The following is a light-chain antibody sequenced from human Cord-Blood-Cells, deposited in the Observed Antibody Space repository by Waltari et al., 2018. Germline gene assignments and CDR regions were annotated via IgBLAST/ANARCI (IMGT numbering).Light chain of an antibody. CDR3: QQSYSTPRT. V-gene: IGKV1-39*01. CDR2: AAS. J-gene: IGKJ3*01. Sequence: DIQMTQSPSSLSASVGDRVTITCRASQSISSYLNWYQQKPVKAPKLLIYAASSLQSGVPSRFSGSGSRTDFTLTISSLQPEDFATYYCQQSYSTPRTFGPGTKVDIK. CDR1: QSISSY.